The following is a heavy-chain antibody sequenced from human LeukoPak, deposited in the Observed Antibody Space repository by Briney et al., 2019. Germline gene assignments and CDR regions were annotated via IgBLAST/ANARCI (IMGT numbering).Heavy chain of an antibody. D-gene: IGHD4-17*01. Sequence: SQPLSLPCTVSGGSISRGGYYCSWIRQHPGKGLEWIGWIYYSGTIYCHPYLTSRVPISVGPSKNQSSLKPSYGPAPGTAVYCCAISGTVNTWNYWGQGTLVTVSS. J-gene: IGHJ4*02. CDR2: IYYSGTI. CDR1: GGSISRGGYY. V-gene: IGHV4-31*10. CDR3: AISGTVNTWNY.